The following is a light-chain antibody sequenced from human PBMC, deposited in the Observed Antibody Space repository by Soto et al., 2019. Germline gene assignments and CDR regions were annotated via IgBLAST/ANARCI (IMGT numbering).Light chain of an antibody. CDR1: SSDVGGYNY. CDR3: ISYTSSSTQVL. V-gene: IGLV2-14*01. CDR2: EVS. J-gene: IGLJ2*01. Sequence: QSALTQPASVSGSPGQSITISCTGTSSDVGGYNYVSWYQQHPGKAPKLMIYEVSNRPSGVSNRFSGSKSGNTASLTISGLQIEDEADYYCISYTSSSTQVLFGGGTKLTVL.